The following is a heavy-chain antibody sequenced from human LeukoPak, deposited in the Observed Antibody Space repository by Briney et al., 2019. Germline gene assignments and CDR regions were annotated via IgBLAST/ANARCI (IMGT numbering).Heavy chain of an antibody. CDR2: IYYSGST. J-gene: IGHJ6*03. V-gene: IGHV4-59*01. D-gene: IGHD6-19*01. Sequence: SETLSLTCTVSGGSISSYYWSWIRQPPGKGLEWIGYIYYSGSTNYNPSLKSRVTISVDTSKNQFSLKLSSVTAADTAVYYCARGSGIAVAVTFYYYYMDVWGKGTTVTVSS. CDR3: ARGSGIAVAVTFYYYYMDV. CDR1: GGSISSYY.